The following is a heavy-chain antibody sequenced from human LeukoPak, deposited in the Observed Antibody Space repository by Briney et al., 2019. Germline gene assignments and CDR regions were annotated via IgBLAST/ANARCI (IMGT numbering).Heavy chain of an antibody. CDR1: GYTFTGYY. D-gene: IGHD3-16*02. Sequence: ASVKVSCKASGYTFTGYYMHWVRQAPGQGLEWMGWINPNSGGTNDAQKFQGRVTMTRDTSISTAYMELSRLRSDDTAVYYCGRGKITFGGVIVDYWGQGTLVTVSS. CDR2: INPNSGGT. V-gene: IGHV1-2*02. CDR3: GRGKITFGGVIVDY. J-gene: IGHJ4*02.